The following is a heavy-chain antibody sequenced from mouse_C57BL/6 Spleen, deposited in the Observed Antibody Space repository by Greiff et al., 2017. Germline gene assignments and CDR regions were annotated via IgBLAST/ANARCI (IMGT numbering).Heavy chain of an antibody. CDR1: GYAFSSYW. CDR3: ARSLTGTNYAMNY. J-gene: IGHJ4*01. V-gene: IGHV1-80*01. CDR2: IYPGDGDT. D-gene: IGHD4-1*01. Sequence: VQLQQSGAELVKPGASVKISCKASGYAFSSYWMNWVKQRPGKGLEWIGQIYPGDGDTNYNGKFKGKATLTADNSSSTAYMQLSSLTSEDSAVYFCARSLTGTNYAMNYWGQGTSVTVSS.